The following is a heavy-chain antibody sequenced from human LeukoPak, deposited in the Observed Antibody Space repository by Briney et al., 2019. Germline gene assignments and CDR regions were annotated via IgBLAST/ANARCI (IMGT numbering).Heavy chain of an antibody. CDR1: GGTFSSYA. J-gene: IGHJ6*02. CDR2: IIPIFGTA. D-gene: IGHD5-18*01. V-gene: IGHV1-69*13. Sequence: ASVNVSCKASGGTFSSYAISWVRQAPGQGLEWMGGIIPIFGTANYAQKFQGRVTITADESTSTAYMELSSLRSEDTAVYYCASLIIRGYSYGYPRTDVWGQGTTVTVSS. CDR3: ASLIIRGYSYGYPRTDV.